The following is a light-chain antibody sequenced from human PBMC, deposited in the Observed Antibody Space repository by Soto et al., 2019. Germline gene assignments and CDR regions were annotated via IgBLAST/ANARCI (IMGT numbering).Light chain of an antibody. CDR1: SSNIGAGHV. Sequence: QSVLTQPPSVSGAPGQSVTISCTGSSSNIGAGHVVHWYQQFPGRAPNLLIYGSSNRPSGVPDRFSGSKSGTSASLAITGLQAEDEADYYCQSYHNGLSASVFGGGTKLTVL. V-gene: IGLV1-40*01. CDR3: QSYHNGLSASV. J-gene: IGLJ3*02. CDR2: GSS.